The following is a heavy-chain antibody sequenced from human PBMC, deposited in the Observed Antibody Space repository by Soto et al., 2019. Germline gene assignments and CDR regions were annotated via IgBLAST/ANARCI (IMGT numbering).Heavy chain of an antibody. CDR2: IKQDGSEK. V-gene: IGHV3-7*05. CDR1: GFTFSSYW. Sequence: GGSLRLSCAASGFTFSSYWMSWVRQAPGKGLEWVANIKQDGSEKYYVDSVKGRFTISRDNAKNSLYLQMNSLRAEDTAVYYCARDHDEGYYYYGMDVWGQGTTVTVSS. J-gene: IGHJ6*02. CDR3: ARDHDEGYYYYGMDV.